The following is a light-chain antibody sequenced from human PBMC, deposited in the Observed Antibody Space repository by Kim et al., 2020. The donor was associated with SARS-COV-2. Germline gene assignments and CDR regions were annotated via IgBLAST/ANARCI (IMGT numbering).Light chain of an antibody. J-gene: IGKJ1*01. CDR1: QSVRSD. V-gene: IGKV3-15*01. CDR2: DAS. Sequence: SVSPGERATLSCTASQSVRSDLAWYQQKPGQAPTLLISDASTRATGIPARFSGGGSGTDFTLTISSLQSEDFAVYYCQQYNKWPRTFGQGTKLEI. CDR3: QQYNKWPRT.